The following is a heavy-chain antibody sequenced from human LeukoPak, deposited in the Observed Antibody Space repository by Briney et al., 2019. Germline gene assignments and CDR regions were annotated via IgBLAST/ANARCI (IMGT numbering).Heavy chain of an antibody. V-gene: IGHV3-23*01. CDR1: GFTFSSYA. Sequence: GGSVRLSCAASGFTFSSYAMSWVRQAPGKGLEWVSAISGSGGSTYYADSVKGRFTISRENSKNTLYLQMNSLRAEDTAVYYCAKDRDSSSWFDYWGQGTLVTVSS. CDR2: ISGSGGST. J-gene: IGHJ4*02. D-gene: IGHD6-13*01. CDR3: AKDRDSSSWFDY.